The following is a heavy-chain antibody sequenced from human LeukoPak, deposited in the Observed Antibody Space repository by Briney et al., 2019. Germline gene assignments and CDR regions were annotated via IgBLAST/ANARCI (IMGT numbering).Heavy chain of an antibody. CDR2: NIPLFGTP. CDR3: ASATLRCSGGSCYEMDV. D-gene: IGHD2-15*01. V-gene: IGHV1-69*06. J-gene: IGHJ6*04. CDR1: GGTFSSYT. Sequence: ASVKVSCKASGGTFSSYTISWVRQAPGQGLEWMEGNIPLFGTPDYAQKFQGRVTITADKSTSTAYMELSSLRSEDTAVYYCASATLRCSGGSCYEMDVWGKGTTVTVSS.